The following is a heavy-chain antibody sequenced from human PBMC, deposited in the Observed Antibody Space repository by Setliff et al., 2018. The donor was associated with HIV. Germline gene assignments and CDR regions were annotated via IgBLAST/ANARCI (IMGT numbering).Heavy chain of an antibody. V-gene: IGHV4-34*01. CDR1: GGSFSGYY. CDR2: INHSGST. J-gene: IGHJ4*02. D-gene: IGHD5-12*01. CDR3: ARSRGTQQEEYYFDY. Sequence: SETLSLTCAVYGGSFSGYYWTWIRQPPGKGLEWIGEINHSGSTNYNPSLKSRVTISVDTSKNQFSLKVRSVTAADTAVYYCARSRGTQQEEYYFDYWGPGTLVTVSS.